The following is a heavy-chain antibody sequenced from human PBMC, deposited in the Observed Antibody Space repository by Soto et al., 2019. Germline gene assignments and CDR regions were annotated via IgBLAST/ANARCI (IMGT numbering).Heavy chain of an antibody. CDR3: AREDGWSGYYPSLGFMDV. CDR1: GYTFTTYG. Sequence: ASVKVSCKASGYTFTTYGISWVRQAPGQGLEWMGWISAYNGNTHYAQKLQGRVTMTTDTSTSTAYMELRSLRSDDTAVYYCAREDGWSGYYPSLGFMDVWGKGTTVTVSS. D-gene: IGHD3-3*01. CDR2: ISAYNGNT. J-gene: IGHJ6*04. V-gene: IGHV1-18*01.